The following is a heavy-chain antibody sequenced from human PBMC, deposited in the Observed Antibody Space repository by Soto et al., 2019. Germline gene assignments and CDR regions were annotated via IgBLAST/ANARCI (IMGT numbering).Heavy chain of an antibody. Sequence: SVKVSCKAAGGTFSSYSISWVRQAPGQGLEWMGGIIPIFGTANYAQKFQGRVTITADESTSTAYMELSSLRSEDTAVYYCGSSAGDPPLFDYWGQGTLVTVSS. CDR1: GGTFSSYS. D-gene: IGHD2-21*02. CDR2: IIPIFGTA. V-gene: IGHV1-69*13. CDR3: GSSAGDPPLFDY. J-gene: IGHJ4*02.